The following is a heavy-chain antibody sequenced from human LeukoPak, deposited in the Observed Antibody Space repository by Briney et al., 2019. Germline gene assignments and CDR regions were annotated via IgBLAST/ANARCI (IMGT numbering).Heavy chain of an antibody. Sequence: GSSVKVSCKASGGTFSSYAFSWVRQAPGQGLEWMGGIIPIFGTANYAQKFQGRVTITADESTSTAYMELSSLRSEDTAVYYCARDPPGGAAADAALDYWGQGTLVTVSS. CDR1: GGTFSSYA. CDR2: IIPIFGTA. CDR3: ARDPPGGAAADAALDY. J-gene: IGHJ4*02. V-gene: IGHV1-69*01. D-gene: IGHD6-13*01.